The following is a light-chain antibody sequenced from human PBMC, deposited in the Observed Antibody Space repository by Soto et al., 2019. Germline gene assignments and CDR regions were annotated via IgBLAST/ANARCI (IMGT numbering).Light chain of an antibody. CDR1: QSISSW. CDR3: QQYDSYTLT. CDR2: KAS. V-gene: IGKV1-5*03. J-gene: IGKJ4*01. Sequence: DIQMTQSPSTLSASVGDRVTITCRASQSISSWLAWYQQKPGKAPNLLIYKASSLESGVPSRFSGSGSGTEFTLTVSSLQPDDFATYYCQQYDSYTLTFGGGTKV.